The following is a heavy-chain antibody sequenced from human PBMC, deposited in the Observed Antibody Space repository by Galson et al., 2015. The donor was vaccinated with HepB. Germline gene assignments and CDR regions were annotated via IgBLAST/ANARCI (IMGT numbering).Heavy chain of an antibody. CDR2: ISGSGGST. J-gene: IGHJ4*02. Sequence: SLRLSCAASGFTFSSYAMSWVRQAPGKGLEWVSAISGSGGSTYYADSVKGRFTISRDNSKNTLYLQMNSLRAEDTAVYYCASRYSSGWYYFDYWGQGTLVTVSS. V-gene: IGHV3-23*01. CDR3: ASRYSSGWYYFDY. D-gene: IGHD6-19*01. CDR1: GFTFSSYA.